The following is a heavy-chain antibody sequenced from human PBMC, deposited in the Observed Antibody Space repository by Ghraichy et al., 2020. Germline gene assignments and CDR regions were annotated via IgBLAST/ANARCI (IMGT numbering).Heavy chain of an antibody. CDR3: AKDSSGWCIDF. J-gene: IGHJ4*02. CDR1: GFTFSNYA. D-gene: IGHD6-19*01. V-gene: IGHV3-23*01. CDR2: ISGSGSGT. Sequence: GGSLRLSCAASGFTFSNYAMSWVRQAPGKGLEWVSTISGSGSGTYYADSVKGRFTISRESSKNTLYLQMNSLRAEDTAVYYCAKDSSGWCIDFWGQGTLVTVSS.